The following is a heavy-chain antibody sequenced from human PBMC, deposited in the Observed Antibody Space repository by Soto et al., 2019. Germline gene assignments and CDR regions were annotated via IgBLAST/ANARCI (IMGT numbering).Heavy chain of an antibody. J-gene: IGHJ4*02. CDR3: AKHLIGGRLQSPFDL. V-gene: IGHV3-23*01. CDR1: GFSFGTYT. Sequence: EVQLLESGGGLVQPGGSLRLSCAVSGFSFGTYTFNWVRQAPGKGLEWVSGLSDSVGTTHYAYSVKGRFTISRDKSKNTLYLQMTNLRAEDTAVYYCAKHLIGGRLQSPFDLWGQGTLVTVSS. D-gene: IGHD4-4*01. CDR2: LSDSVGTT.